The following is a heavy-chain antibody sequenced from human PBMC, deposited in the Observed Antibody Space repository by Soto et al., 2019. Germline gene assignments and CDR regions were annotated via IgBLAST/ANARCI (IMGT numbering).Heavy chain of an antibody. V-gene: IGHV4-59*01. Sequence: PSETLSLPCTVSGGSLSRYYWTWIRQPPGKGLEWIGDVYYSGNTNYNPSLKSRVTISVDTSKNQFSLRLGSVTAADTALYYCAKLPRADYGGSLDPWGQGTLDTGSS. CDR3: AKLPRADYGGSLDP. CDR2: VYYSGNT. J-gene: IGHJ5*02. CDR1: GGSLSRYY. D-gene: IGHD1-26*01.